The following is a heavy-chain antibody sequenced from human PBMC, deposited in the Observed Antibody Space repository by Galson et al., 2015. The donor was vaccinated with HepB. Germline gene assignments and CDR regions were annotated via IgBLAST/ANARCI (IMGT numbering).Heavy chain of an antibody. D-gene: IGHD5-24*01. V-gene: IGHV5-10-1*01. CDR2: VDPSDSYS. J-gene: IGHJ6*02. CDR1: GYSFTNYW. CDR3: ARLRGHDAYIGVYGMDV. Sequence: QSGAEVKKPGESLRISCKGSGYSFTNYWISWVRQMPGKGLEWMGRVDPSDSYSDYSPSFQGHVSISVDKSISTAYLQWSSLKASDTAIYYCARLRGHDAYIGVYGMDVCGLGTTVTVSS.